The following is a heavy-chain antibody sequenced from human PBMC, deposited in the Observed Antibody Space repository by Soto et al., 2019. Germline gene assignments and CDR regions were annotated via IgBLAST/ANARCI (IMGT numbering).Heavy chain of an antibody. J-gene: IGHJ3*01. CDR2: ISAHTGSS. CDR3: ARSFFYQGSDSRGYYFDAFDF. D-gene: IGHD3-22*01. V-gene: IGHV1-18*01. Sequence: QVQLVQSGAEVKKPGASVKVSCKASGYTFTSSGMSWVRQAPGQGLEWMGWISAHTGSSEYAQRFQGRVTMTTDRYTSTAYIELRSLRSDDTAVYYCARSFFYQGSDSRGYYFDAFDFWGRRTLVTVCS. CDR1: GYTFTSSG.